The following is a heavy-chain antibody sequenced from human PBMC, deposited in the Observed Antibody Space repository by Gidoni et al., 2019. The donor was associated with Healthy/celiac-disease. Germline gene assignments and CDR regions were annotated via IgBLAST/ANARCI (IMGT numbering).Heavy chain of an antibody. CDR2: ISSSSSYI. J-gene: IGHJ4*02. V-gene: IGHV3-21*01. Sequence: EVQLVESGGGLVKPGGSLRLSCAASGFTFSSYSMNWVRQAPGKGLEWVSSISSSSSYIYYADSVKGRFTISRDNAKNSLYLQMNSLRAEDTAVYYCARGSGYGDYYFDYWGQGTLVTVSS. D-gene: IGHD4-17*01. CDR1: GFTFSSYS. CDR3: ARGSGYGDYYFDY.